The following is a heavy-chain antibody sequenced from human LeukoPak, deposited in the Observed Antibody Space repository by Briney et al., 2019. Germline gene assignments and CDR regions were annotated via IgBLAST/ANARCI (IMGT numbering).Heavy chain of an antibody. CDR3: ARGSGYGDY. D-gene: IGHD5-12*01. Sequence: PGGSLRLSCAGSGLTFSSYWMHWVRQAPGKGLVWVSRIKGDGSSTSYADSVKGRFTISRDNAKNTLYLQMNSLRAEDTAVYYCARGSGYGDYWGQGTLVTVSS. V-gene: IGHV3-74*01. CDR2: IKGDGSST. CDR1: GLTFSSYW. J-gene: IGHJ4*02.